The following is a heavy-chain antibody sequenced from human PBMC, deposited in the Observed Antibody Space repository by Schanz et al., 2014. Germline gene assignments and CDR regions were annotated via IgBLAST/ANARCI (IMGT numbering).Heavy chain of an antibody. CDR2: IIPILGIA. J-gene: IGHJ5*02. Sequence: QVQLVQSGAEVKKPGASVKVSCKASGGTFNSYTINWVRQAPGQGLEWMGRIIPILGIANYAQKFQGRVTITADRSTSTAYMELSSLRSEDTAVYYCARDRRRYCSTASCLHDNWFDPWGQGTLVIVSS. D-gene: IGHD2-2*01. V-gene: IGHV1-69*04. CDR3: ARDRRRYCSTASCLHDNWFDP. CDR1: GGTFNSYT.